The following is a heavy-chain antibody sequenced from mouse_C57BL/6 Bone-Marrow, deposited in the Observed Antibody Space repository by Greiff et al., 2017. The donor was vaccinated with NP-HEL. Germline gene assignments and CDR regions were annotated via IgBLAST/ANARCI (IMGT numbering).Heavy chain of an antibody. Sequence: EVKLQESGGGLVQPKGSLKLSCAASGFSFNTYAMNWVRQAPGKGLEWVARIRSKSNNYATYYADSVKDRFTISRDDSESMLYLQMNNLKTEDTAMYYCVRRRLLGYFDVWGTGTTVTVSS. CDR2: IRSKSNNYAT. J-gene: IGHJ1*03. CDR1: GFSFNTYA. V-gene: IGHV10-1*01. D-gene: IGHD2-3*01. CDR3: VRRRLLGYFDV.